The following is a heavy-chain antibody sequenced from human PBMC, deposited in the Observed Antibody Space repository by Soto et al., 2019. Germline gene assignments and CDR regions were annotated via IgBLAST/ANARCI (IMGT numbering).Heavy chain of an antibody. CDR2: INHSGGT. D-gene: IGHD1-1*01. J-gene: IGHJ3*01. CDR3: VRAVPWRKSFDV. V-gene: IGHV4-34*01. CDR1: GGSFSGYY. Sequence: QVQLQQSGAGLLKPSETLSLTCAVYGGSFSGYYWGWVRQPPGKGLEWIGEINHSGGTNYNPSLKSRVVISLDTSETQFSLRLNSVTAADTAVYYCVRAVPWRKSFDVWGQGTAVTVSS.